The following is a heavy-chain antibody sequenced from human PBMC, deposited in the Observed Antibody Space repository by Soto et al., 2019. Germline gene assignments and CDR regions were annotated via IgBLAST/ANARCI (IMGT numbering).Heavy chain of an antibody. CDR1: GGSFSGYY. Sequence: QVQLQQWGAGLLKPSETLSLTCAVYGGSFSGYYWSWIRQPPGKGLEWIGEINHSGSTNYNPSLKSRVTISVDTSKNQFSLKLSSVTAADTAVYYCASSRGFDYWGQGTLVTVSS. CDR2: INHSGST. D-gene: IGHD6-13*01. V-gene: IGHV4-34*01. J-gene: IGHJ4*02. CDR3: ASSRGFDY.